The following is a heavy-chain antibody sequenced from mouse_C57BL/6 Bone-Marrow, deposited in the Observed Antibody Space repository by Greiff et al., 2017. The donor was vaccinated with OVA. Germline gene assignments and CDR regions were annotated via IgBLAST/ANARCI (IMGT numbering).Heavy chain of an antibody. CDR2: ISSGSSTI. J-gene: IGHJ3*01. CDR1: GFTFSDYG. Sequence: EVKVVESGGGLVKPGGSLKLSCAASGFTFSDYGMHWVRQAPEKGLEWVAYISSGSSTIYYADTVKGRFTISRDNAKNTLFLQMTSLRSEDTAMYYCARGGYDYSACFAYWGQGTLVTVSA. D-gene: IGHD2-4*01. V-gene: IGHV5-17*01. CDR3: ARGGYDYSACFAY.